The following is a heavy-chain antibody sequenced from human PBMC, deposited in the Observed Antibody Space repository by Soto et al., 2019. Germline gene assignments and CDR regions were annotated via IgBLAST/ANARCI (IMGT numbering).Heavy chain of an antibody. CDR1: GGSFSGYY. V-gene: IGHV4-34*01. D-gene: IGHD2-15*01. CDR3: ATPSGGSSRDYNGTDV. J-gene: IGHJ6*02. CDR2: INHSGST. Sequence: PSETLSLTCAVYGGSFSGYYWSWIRQPPGKGLEWIGEINHSGSTNYNPSLKSRVTISVDTSKNQFSLKLSSVTAADTAVYYCATPSGGSSRDYNGTDVWGQGTTVTVS.